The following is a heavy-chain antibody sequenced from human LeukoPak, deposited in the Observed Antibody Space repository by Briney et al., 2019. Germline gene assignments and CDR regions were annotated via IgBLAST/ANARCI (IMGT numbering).Heavy chain of an antibody. Sequence: GGSLRLSCAASGFTFSSYSMNWVRQAPGKGLEWVSYFSSSSSTTYYADSVKGRFTISRDNAKNSLYLQMNSLRAEDTAVYYCARDKRDYSNYYYYYYMDVWGKGTTVTVSS. D-gene: IGHD4-11*01. CDR1: GFTFSSYS. J-gene: IGHJ6*03. CDR3: ARDKRDYSNYYYYYYMDV. V-gene: IGHV3-48*01. CDR2: FSSSSSTT.